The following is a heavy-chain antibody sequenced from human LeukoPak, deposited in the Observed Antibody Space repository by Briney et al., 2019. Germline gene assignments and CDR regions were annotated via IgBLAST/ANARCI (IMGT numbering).Heavy chain of an antibody. Sequence: ASVKVSCKASGGTFSSYAISWVRQAPGQGLEWMGWINPNSGGTNYAQKFQGRVTMTRDTSISTAYMELSRLRSDDTAVYYCARGCYYYDSSGYYGYWGQGTLVTVSS. CDR1: GGTFSSYA. CDR3: ARGCYYYDSSGYYGY. J-gene: IGHJ4*02. CDR2: INPNSGGT. V-gene: IGHV1-2*02. D-gene: IGHD3-22*01.